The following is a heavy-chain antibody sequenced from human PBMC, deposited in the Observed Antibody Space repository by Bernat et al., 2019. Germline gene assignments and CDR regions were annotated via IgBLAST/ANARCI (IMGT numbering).Heavy chain of an antibody. Sequence: EVQLVESGGGLVKPGESLRLSCAASGFTFSTYGMNWVRQAPGKGLEWISYINDVSSHIYYADSVRGRFTISRDNAKNSMYLQMNSPRDEDTAVYYCARDGLVYARGSYMDFWGKGATVTVSS. J-gene: IGHJ6*03. CDR1: GFTFSTYG. CDR3: ARDGLVYARGSYMDF. CDR2: INDVSSHI. V-gene: IGHV3-21*05. D-gene: IGHD2-8*01.